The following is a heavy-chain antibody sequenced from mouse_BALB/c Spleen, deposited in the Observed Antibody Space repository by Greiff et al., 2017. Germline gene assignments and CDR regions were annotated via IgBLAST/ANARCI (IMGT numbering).Heavy chain of an antibody. J-gene: IGHJ4*01. CDR2: ISYSGST. CDR1: GYSFTSDYV. Sequence: VQLQQSGPGLVKPSQSLSLTCTVTGYSFTSDYVWNWIRQLPGNKLEWMGYISYSGSTSYNTSLKSRISITRDTSKNQFFLQLNSVTTEDTATYDGARSRSNFYALAYWGQGTSVTVSA. V-gene: IGHV3-2*02. CDR3: ARSRSNFYALAY. D-gene: IGHD2-5*01.